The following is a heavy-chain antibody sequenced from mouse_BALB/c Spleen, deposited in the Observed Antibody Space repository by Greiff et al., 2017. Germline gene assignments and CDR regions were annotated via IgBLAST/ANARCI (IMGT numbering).Heavy chain of an antibody. CDR2: ILPGSGST. CDR1: GYTFSSYW. J-gene: IGHJ4*01. D-gene: IGHD1-1*01. Sequence: VQLQQSGAELMKPGASVKISCKATGYTFSSYWIEWVKQRPGHGLEWIGEILPGSGSTNYNEKFKGKATFTADTSSNTAYMQLSSLTSEDSAVYYCARFYGSRPLYAMDYWGQGTSVTVSS. V-gene: IGHV1-9*01. CDR3: ARFYGSRPLYAMDY.